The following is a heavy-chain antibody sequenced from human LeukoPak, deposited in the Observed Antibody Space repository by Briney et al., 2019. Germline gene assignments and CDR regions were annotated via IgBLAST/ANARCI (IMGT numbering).Heavy chain of an antibody. CDR3: ARGSETYYDFWSGSSFDY. J-gene: IGHJ4*02. V-gene: IGHV1-2*02. CDR2: INPNNGAT. Sequence: ASVKVSCKASGYSFTGYYIHWVRQAPGQGVDWMGWINPNNGATKYAQKFQGRVTMTRDTSISRAYMELTRLRSDDTAVYYCARGSETYYDFWSGSSFDYWGQGTLVTVSS. D-gene: IGHD3-3*01. CDR1: GYSFTGYY.